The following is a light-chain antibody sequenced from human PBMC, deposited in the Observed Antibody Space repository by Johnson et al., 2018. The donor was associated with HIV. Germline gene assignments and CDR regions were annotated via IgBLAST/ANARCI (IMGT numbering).Light chain of an antibody. V-gene: IGLV1-51*01. Sequence: QSVLTQPPSVSVSPGQTASITCSGDKLGNNYVSWYQQLPGTAPKLLIYDNNKRPSGIPDRFSGSKSGTSATLGITGLQPGDEADYYCGTWDSSLSAPYVFGTGTKVTVL. J-gene: IGLJ1*01. CDR3: GTWDSSLSAPYV. CDR2: DNN. CDR1: KLGNNY.